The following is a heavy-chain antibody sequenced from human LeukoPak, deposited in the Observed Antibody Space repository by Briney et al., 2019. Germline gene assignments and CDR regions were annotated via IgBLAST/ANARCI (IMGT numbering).Heavy chain of an antibody. D-gene: IGHD3-3*01. CDR3: ARGVGAVGDY. Sequence: ASVKVSCKASGYTFTSNDINWVRQASGQGLEWMGWVNPNSGATGYAQKFQGRVTMTRNTSIKTTYMELSSLRSEDTAIYYCARGVGAVGDYWGQGTLVTVSS. CDR2: VNPNSGAT. V-gene: IGHV1-8*01. J-gene: IGHJ4*02. CDR1: GYTFTSND.